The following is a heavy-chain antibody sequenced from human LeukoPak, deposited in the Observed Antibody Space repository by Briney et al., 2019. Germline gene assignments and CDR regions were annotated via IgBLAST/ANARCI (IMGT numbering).Heavy chain of an antibody. CDR3: ASGTGALDWFDP. J-gene: IGHJ5*02. Sequence: QSGGSLRLSCAASGYTFSSYSMNWVRQAPGKGLGWVSYISSSSSTIYYADSVKGRFTISRDNAKNSLYLQVNSLSAEDTAVYYCASGTGALDWFDPWGQGTLVTVSS. D-gene: IGHD3/OR15-3a*01. CDR2: ISSSSSTI. CDR1: GYTFSSYS. V-gene: IGHV3-48*01.